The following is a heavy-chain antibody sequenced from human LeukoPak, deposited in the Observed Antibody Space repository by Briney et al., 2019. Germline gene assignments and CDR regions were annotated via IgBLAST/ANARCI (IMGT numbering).Heavy chain of an antibody. V-gene: IGHV4-4*02. CDR1: GGSISSSNW. CDR2: IYHSGST. CDR3: ARVGGSGWYGVFDY. Sequence: PSETLSLTCAVSGGSISSSNWWSGVRQPPGKGVEGVGEIYHSGSTNYNPSLKSRVTISVDKSKNQFSLKLSSVTAADTAVYYCARVGGSGWYGVFDYWGQGTLVTVSS. J-gene: IGHJ4*02. D-gene: IGHD6-19*01.